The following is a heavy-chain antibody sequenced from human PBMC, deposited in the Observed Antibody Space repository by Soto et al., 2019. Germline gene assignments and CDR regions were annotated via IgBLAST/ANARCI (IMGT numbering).Heavy chain of an antibody. Sequence: ASVKVSCKASGYTFTSYAMHWVRQAPGQRLEWMGWINAGNGNTKYSQKFQGRVTITRDTSASTAYMELSSLRSEDTAVYYCATNYYDSSGYLNNWFDSWGQGTLVTVSS. CDR1: GYTFTSYA. J-gene: IGHJ5*01. CDR3: ATNYYDSSGYLNNWFDS. CDR2: INAGNGNT. D-gene: IGHD3-22*01. V-gene: IGHV1-3*01.